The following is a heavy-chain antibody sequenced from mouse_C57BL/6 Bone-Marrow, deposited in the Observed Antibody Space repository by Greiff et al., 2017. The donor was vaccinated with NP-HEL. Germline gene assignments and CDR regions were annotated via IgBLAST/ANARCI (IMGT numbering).Heavy chain of an antibody. Sequence: VQLKQSGAELARPGASVKMSCKASGYTFTSYTMHWVKQRPGQGLEWIGYINPSSGYTKYNQKFKDKATLTADKSSSTAYMQLSSLTSEDSAVYYCARKILYYDPYYFDYWGQGTTLTVSS. V-gene: IGHV1-4*01. CDR1: GYTFTSYT. J-gene: IGHJ2*01. CDR2: INPSSGYT. CDR3: ARKILYYDPYYFDY. D-gene: IGHD2-4*01.